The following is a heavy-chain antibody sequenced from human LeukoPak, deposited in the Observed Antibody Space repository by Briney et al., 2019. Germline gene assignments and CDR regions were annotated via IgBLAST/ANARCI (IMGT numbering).Heavy chain of an antibody. D-gene: IGHD6-13*01. CDR2: MNPNSGGT. CDR1: GYTFTSYD. Sequence: ASVKVSCKASGYTFTSYDIHWVRQATGQGLEWMGWMNPNSGGTNYAQKFQGWVTMTRDTSISTAYMELSRLRSDDTAVYYCARDRRIAAAGTRGNWFDPWGQGTLVTVSS. CDR3: ARDRRIAAAGTRGNWFDP. J-gene: IGHJ5*02. V-gene: IGHV1-2*04.